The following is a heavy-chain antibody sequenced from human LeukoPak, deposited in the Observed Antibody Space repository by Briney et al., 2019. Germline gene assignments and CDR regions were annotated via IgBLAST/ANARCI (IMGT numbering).Heavy chain of an antibody. V-gene: IGHV1-69*04. D-gene: IGHD6-19*01. CDR2: IIPILGIA. CDR3: ARDPGYSSGWYPFDC. J-gene: IGHJ4*02. Sequence: SVKVSCKASGGTFSSYTISWVRQAPGQGLEWMGRIIPILGIANYAQKFQGRVTITADKSTSTAYMELSSLRSEDTAVYYCARDPGYSSGWYPFDCWGQGTLVTVSS. CDR1: GGTFSSYT.